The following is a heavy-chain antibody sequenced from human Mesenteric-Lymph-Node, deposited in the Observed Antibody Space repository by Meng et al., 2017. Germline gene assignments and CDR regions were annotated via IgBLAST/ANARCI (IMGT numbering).Heavy chain of an antibody. D-gene: IGHD3-22*01. V-gene: IGHV4-4*07. Sequence: SETLSLTCTVSGGSISSYYWSWIRQPAGKGLEWIGRIYTSGSTNYNPSLKSRVTMSVDTSKNQFSLKLSSVTAADTAVYYCARAKYYYDSSGYYAYYYYYGMDVWGQGTTVTVSS. CDR3: ARAKYYYDSSGYYAYYYYYGMDV. CDR2: IYTSGST. CDR1: GGSISSYY. J-gene: IGHJ6*02.